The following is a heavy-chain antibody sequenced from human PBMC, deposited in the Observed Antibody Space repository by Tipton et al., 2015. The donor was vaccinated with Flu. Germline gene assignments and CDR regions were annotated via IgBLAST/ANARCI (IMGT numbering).Heavy chain of an antibody. CDR1: GGSFSGYY. V-gene: IGHV4-34*01. D-gene: IGHD3-10*01. CDR2: INHSGST. J-gene: IGHJ4*02. Sequence: LRLSCAVYGGSFSGYYWSWIRQPPGKGLEWIGEINHSGSTNYNPSLKSRVTISVDTSKNQFSLKLSSVTAADTAVYYCARGRYYYGSGRGYFDYWGQGTLVTVSS. CDR3: ARGRYYYGSGRGYFDY.